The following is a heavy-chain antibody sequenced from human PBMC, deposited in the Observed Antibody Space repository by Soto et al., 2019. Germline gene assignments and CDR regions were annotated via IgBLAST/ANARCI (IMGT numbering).Heavy chain of an antibody. J-gene: IGHJ3*02. CDR1: GGSISSSSYY. CDR2: IYYSGST. V-gene: IGHV4-39*02. D-gene: IGHD3-3*01. Sequence: SETLSLTCTVSGGSISSSSYYWGWIRQPPGKGLEWIGSIYYSGSTYYNPSLKSRVTISVDTSKNQFSLKLSSVTAADTAVYYCARECHYDFWSGYYSGAHAFDIWGQGTMVTVS. CDR3: ARECHYDFWSGYYSGAHAFDI.